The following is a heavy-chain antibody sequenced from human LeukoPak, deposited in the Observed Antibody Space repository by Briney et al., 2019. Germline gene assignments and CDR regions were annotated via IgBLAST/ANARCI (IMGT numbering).Heavy chain of an antibody. CDR3: ARGNNPTLSFDY. CDR1: GYTFSSYA. Sequence: GASVKVSCKASGYTFSSYAMHWVRQAPGQRLEWMGWINAGNGNTKYSQEFQGRVTITRDTSASTAYMELSSLRSEDMAVYYCARGNNPTLSFDYWGQGTLVTVSS. J-gene: IGHJ4*02. D-gene: IGHD1/OR15-1a*01. CDR2: INAGNGNT. V-gene: IGHV1-3*03.